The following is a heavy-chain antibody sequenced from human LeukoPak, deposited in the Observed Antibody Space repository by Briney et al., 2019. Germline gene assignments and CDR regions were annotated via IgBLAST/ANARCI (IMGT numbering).Heavy chain of an antibody. CDR2: IYHSGST. D-gene: IGHD3-22*01. V-gene: IGHV4-38-2*02. Sequence: SETLSLTCTVSSYSISSGYYWGWIRQPPGKGLEWIGSIYHSGSTYYNPSLKSRVTISVDTSKNQFSLKLSSVTAADTAVYYCARAFDYYDSSGYFHWGQGTLVTVSS. CDR3: ARAFDYYDSSGYFH. CDR1: SYSISSGYY. J-gene: IGHJ4*02.